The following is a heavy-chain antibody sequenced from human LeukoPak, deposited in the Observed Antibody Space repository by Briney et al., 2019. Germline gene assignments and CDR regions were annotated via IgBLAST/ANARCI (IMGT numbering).Heavy chain of an antibody. CDR3: AREEFLHEIDSSGYFVY. J-gene: IGHJ4*02. CDR1: GGSITGYY. V-gene: IGHV4-4*07. D-gene: IGHD3-22*01. Sequence: SETLSLTCTVSGGSITGYYWNWIRQPAGQGLEWLGRVYSSGVGNYNPSLTSRVTMSVDTSKNQFSLKLTSLTAADTAVYYCAREEFLHEIDSSGYFVYWGPGTLVTVSS. CDR2: VYSSGVG.